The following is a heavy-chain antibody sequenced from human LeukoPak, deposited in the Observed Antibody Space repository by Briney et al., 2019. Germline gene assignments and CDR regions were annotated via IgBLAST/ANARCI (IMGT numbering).Heavy chain of an antibody. D-gene: IGHD3-22*01. V-gene: IGHV3-30*18. CDR3: AKGPFYYDSSGYYLNDY. CDR1: GFTFSTYG. Sequence: GGSLRLSCAASGFTFSTYGMHWVRQAPGKGLEWVAIISYDGSNKYYADSAKGRFTISRDNSKNTLYLQMNSLRAEDTAVYYCAKGPFYYDSSGYYLNDYWGQGTLVTVSS. CDR2: ISYDGSNK. J-gene: IGHJ4*02.